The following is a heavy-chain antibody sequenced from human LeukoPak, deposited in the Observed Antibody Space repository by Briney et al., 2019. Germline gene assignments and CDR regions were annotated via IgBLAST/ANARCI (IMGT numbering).Heavy chain of an antibody. V-gene: IGHV1-18*01. J-gene: IGHJ5*02. CDR1: GYTLNNFD. Sequence: ASVKVSCKASGYTLNNFDINWVRQAPGQGLEWRGWISAFNGHTNYAHNLQGRVTMTTDTSTSTAYMELRSLRSDDTAVYYCASDPGSFLSSSGWLNWFDHWGQGTLVTVSS. CDR3: ASDPGSFLSSSGWLNWFDH. CDR2: ISAFNGHT. D-gene: IGHD6-19*01.